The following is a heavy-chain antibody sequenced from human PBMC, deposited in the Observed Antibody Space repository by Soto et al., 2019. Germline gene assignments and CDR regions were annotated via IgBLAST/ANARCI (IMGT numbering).Heavy chain of an antibody. V-gene: IGHV1-69*06. CDR1: GGTFSSYA. CDR2: IIPIFGTA. D-gene: IGHD3-22*01. Sequence: QVQLVQSGAEVKKPGSSVKVSCKASGGTFSSYAISWVRQAPGQGLEWMGGIIPIFGTANYAQKFQGRVTITGDKSTSKAYIELSSLRSEETAVYYFGRDLKEGWLFSLYYHGMDVWGQGTTVTVSS. CDR3: GRDLKEGWLFSLYYHGMDV. J-gene: IGHJ6*02.